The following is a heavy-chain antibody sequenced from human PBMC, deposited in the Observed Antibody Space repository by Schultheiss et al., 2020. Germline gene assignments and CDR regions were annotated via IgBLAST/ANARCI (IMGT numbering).Heavy chain of an antibody. J-gene: IGHJ1*01. Sequence: GESLKISCAAAGFTFSSYAMHWVRQAPGKGLEWVAVISYDGSNKYYADSVKGRFTISRDNSKNTLYLQMNSLRAEDTAVYYCARDKDSSGSTAEYFQHWGQGTLVTVSS. D-gene: IGHD3-22*01. CDR3: ARDKDSSGSTAEYFQH. CDR2: ISYDGSNK. CDR1: GFTFSSYA. V-gene: IGHV3-30*04.